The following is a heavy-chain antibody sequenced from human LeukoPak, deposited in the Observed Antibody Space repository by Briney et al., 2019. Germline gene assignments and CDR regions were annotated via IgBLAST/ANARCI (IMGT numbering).Heavy chain of an antibody. CDR1: GGSFSGYY. CDR3: AGNIAARLGY. V-gene: IGHV4-34*01. CDR2: IDHSGST. D-gene: IGHD6-6*01. J-gene: IGHJ4*02. Sequence: SETLSLTCAVSGGSFSGYYWSWVRQPPGKGLEWIGEIDHSGSTNYNPSLKSRGTISVDTSKDQFSLKLSSVTAADTAVYYCAGNIAARLGYWGQGTLVTVSS.